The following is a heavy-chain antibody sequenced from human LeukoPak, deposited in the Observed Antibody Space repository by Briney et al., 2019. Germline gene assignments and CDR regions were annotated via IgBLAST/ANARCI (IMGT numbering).Heavy chain of an antibody. J-gene: IGHJ4*02. CDR3: ARDTLNYYDSSGYGFDY. CDR2: ISYDGSNK. Sequence: GGSLRLSCAASGFTFSSYAMHWVRQAPGKGLEWVAVISYDGSNKYYADSVKGRFTISRDNAKNSLYLQMNSLRAEDTAVYYCARDTLNYYDSSGYGFDYWGQGTLVTVSS. V-gene: IGHV3-30*04. CDR1: GFTFSSYA. D-gene: IGHD3-22*01.